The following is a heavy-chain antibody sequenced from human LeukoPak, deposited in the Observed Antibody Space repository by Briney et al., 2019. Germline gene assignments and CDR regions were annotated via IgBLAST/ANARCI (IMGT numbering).Heavy chain of an antibody. CDR3: ARAGITMVRGVMAASWFDP. V-gene: IGHV4-59*01. CDR1: GGSISSYY. J-gene: IGHJ5*02. Sequence: SETLSLTCTVSGGSISSYYWSWIRQPPGKGLEWIGYIYYSGSTNYNPSLKSRVTISVDTSKNQFSLKLSSVTAADTAVYYCARAGITMVRGVMAASWFDPWGQGTLSPSPQ. CDR2: IYYSGST. D-gene: IGHD3-10*01.